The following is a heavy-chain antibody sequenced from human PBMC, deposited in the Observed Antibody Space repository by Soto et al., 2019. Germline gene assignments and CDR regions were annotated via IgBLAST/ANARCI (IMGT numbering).Heavy chain of an antibody. CDR3: ARDCAVEYSGCDAFDI. D-gene: IGHD5-12*01. CDR2: IYYSGST. J-gene: IGHJ3*02. V-gene: IGHV4-59*01. CDR1: GGSISSYY. Sequence: SETLSLTCTVSGGSISSYYWSWIRQPPGKGLEWIGYIYYSGSTNYNPSLKSRVTISVDTSKNQFSLKLSSVTAADTAVYYCARDCAVEYSGCDAFDIWGQGTMVTVSS.